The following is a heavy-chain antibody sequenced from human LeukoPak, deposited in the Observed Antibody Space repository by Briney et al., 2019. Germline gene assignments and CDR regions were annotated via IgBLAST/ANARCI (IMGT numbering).Heavy chain of an antibody. V-gene: IGHV3-23*01. CDR1: GFTFSSYA. D-gene: IGHD3-22*01. CDR3: AKTKSLLYYYDSSGRSYGMDV. Sequence: TGGSLRLSCAASGFTFSSYAMSWVRQAPGKGLEWVSAISGSGGSTYYADSVKGRFTISRDNSKNTLYLQMNSLRAEDTAVYYCAKTKSLLYYYDSSGRSYGMDVWGQGTTVTVSS. J-gene: IGHJ6*02. CDR2: ISGSGGST.